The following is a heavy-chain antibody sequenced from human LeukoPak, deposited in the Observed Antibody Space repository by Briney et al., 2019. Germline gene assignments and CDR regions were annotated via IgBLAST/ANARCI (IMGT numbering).Heavy chain of an antibody. D-gene: IGHD5-18*01. V-gene: IGHV3-48*01. CDR2: MSSSSRTI. CDR1: GFIVSTSN. CDR3: ARVPGDTAMATGY. Sequence: SGGSLRLSCAASGFIVSTSNMNWVRQAPGKGLEWVSFMSSSSRTIYYADSVKGRVSISRDNAKNSLYLQMNSLRAEDTAVYYCARVPGDTAMATGYWGQGTLVTVSS. J-gene: IGHJ4*02.